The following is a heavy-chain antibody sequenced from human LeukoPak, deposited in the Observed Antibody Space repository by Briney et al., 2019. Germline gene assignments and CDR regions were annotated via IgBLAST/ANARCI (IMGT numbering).Heavy chain of an antibody. CDR1: GGSISSYY. J-gene: IGHJ4*02. CDR3: ARGQVAGVDY. D-gene: IGHD6-19*01. Sequence: SETLSLTCTVSGGSISSYYWSWIRQPPGKGLEWIGEINHSGSTNYNPSLKSRVTISVDTSKNQFSLKLSSVTAADTAVYYCARGQVAGVDYWGQGTLVTVSS. CDR2: INHSGST. V-gene: IGHV4-34*01.